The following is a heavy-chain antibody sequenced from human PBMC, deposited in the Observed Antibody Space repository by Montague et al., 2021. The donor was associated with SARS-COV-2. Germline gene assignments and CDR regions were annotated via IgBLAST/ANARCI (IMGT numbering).Heavy chain of an antibody. D-gene: IGHD3-10*01. CDR1: GGSFSGYY. V-gene: IGHV4-34*01. Sequence: SETLSLTCAVYGGSFSGYYWSWIRKPPEKGLEWIGEINKSGRTNNNPSLKSRVIISVDTSKNQFSLKLSSVTAADTAVYYCARGGSSIWGVNVSAELNDWGQGILVIVSS. CDR3: ARGGSSIWGVNVSAELND. CDR2: INKSGRT. J-gene: IGHJ4*01.